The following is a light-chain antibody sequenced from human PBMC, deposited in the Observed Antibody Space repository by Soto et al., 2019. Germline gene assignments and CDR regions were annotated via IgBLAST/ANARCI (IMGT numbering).Light chain of an antibody. V-gene: IGKV1-9*01. CDR3: QQHISYPLT. J-gene: IGKJ3*01. CDR1: QAISSH. Sequence: DIQLTQSPSFLSASVGGRVTITCRASQAISSHLAWYQQKPGKAPNLLLYGASTLQSGVPSRFSGSGSGTQFTLTISSLQPEDFATYYCQQHISYPLTFGPGTTVDIK. CDR2: GAS.